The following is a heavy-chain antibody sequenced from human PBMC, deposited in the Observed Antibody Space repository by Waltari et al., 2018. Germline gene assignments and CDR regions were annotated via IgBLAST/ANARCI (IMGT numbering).Heavy chain of an antibody. D-gene: IGHD5-12*01. CDR3: ATYIGASVGTAAFDV. CDR1: GFSITSNSHY. J-gene: IGHJ3*01. CDR2: VSYSGTT. V-gene: IGHV4-39*01. Sequence: QLQLQESGPRLVRPSETLSLICSVSGFSITSNSHYRACIRPSPGQGLEWFGTVSYSGTTYISPSLKSRVSVSRDTSKNQVSLILGSVTAADMAVYYCATYIGASVGTAAFDVWGQGTMVTVSS.